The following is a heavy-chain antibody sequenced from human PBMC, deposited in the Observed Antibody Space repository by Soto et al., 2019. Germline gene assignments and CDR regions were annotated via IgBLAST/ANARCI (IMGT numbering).Heavy chain of an antibody. Sequence: EVQLVESGEGLVQPGGSLRLSCAASGFTFSSYAMHWVRQAPGKGLEYVSAISSSGDRTYYADSVKGRFTISRDNSKNTLYLQMGSLRAEDMAVDYCARGGDVVVPAAIMYFDYWGQGTLVTVSS. CDR1: GFTFSSYA. CDR2: ISSSGDRT. V-gene: IGHV3-64*02. J-gene: IGHJ4*02. D-gene: IGHD2-2*01. CDR3: ARGGDVVVPAAIMYFDY.